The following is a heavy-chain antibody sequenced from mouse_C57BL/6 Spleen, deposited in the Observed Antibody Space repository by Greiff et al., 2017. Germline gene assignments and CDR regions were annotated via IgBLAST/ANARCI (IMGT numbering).Heavy chain of an antibody. CDR1: GYTFTTYP. Sequence: VKVVESGAELVKPGASVKMSCKASGYTFTTYPIEWMKQNHGKSLEWIGNFHPYNDDTKYNEKFKGKATLTVEKSSSTVYLELSRVTSDDSAVYYWARYYDYDGTFAYWGQGTLVTVSA. CDR2: FHPYNDDT. J-gene: IGHJ3*01. D-gene: IGHD2-4*01. V-gene: IGHV1-47*01. CDR3: ARYYDYDGTFAY.